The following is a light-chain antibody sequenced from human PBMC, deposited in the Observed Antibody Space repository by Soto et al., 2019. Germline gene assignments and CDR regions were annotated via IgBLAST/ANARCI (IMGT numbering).Light chain of an antibody. CDR1: QSISSW. CDR2: KAS. J-gene: IGKJ5*01. V-gene: IGKV1-5*03. CDR3: QQYNDSFPYT. Sequence: GYRVTITCRASQSISSWLAWYQQKPGTAPKLLIYKASTLESGVPSRFSGSRSGTEFTLTVSSLQPDDFATYYCQQYNDSFPYTFGQGTRLEIK.